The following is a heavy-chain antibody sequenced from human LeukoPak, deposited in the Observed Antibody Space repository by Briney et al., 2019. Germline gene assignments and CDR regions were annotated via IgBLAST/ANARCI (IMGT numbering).Heavy chain of an antibody. CDR2: ISSNGGNT. V-gene: IGHV3-64D*06. CDR1: GFTFSTYV. J-gene: IGHJ3*02. CDR3: VKARGSDAFDI. Sequence: GGSLRHSCSASGFTFSTYVMYWVRQGPGKGLEYVSAISSNGGNTFYADSVKGRFTISRDNSKNTLYLQMSSLRAEDTAVYYCVKARGSDAFDIWGQGTMVTVSS.